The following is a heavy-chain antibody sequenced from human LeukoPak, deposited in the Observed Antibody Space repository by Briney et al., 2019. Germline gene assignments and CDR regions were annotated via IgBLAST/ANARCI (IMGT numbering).Heavy chain of an antibody. CDR2: IWYDGSNT. V-gene: IGHV3-33*01. J-gene: IGHJ4*02. CDR1: FTXXXXG. Sequence: FTXXXXGMHWVRQAPGKGLEWVAIIWYDGSNTYYADSVKGRFTISRDNSKNTLYLEMNSLRAEDTAIYYCAPDHGGYWGQGTLVTVSS. D-gene: IGHD3-16*01. CDR3: APDHGGY.